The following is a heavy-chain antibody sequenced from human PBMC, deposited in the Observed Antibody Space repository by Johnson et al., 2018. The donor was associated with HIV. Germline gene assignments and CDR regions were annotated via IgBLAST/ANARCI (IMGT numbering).Heavy chain of an antibody. V-gene: IGHV3-13*01. Sequence: VQLVESGGGVVQPGGSLRLSCAASGFTFSSYDMHWVRQATGKGLEWVSAIGTAGDTYYPGSVKGRFTISRENAKNSLYLQMNSLRAEDTALYYCVRGIVVVVAAGQADAFDIWGQGTMVTGSS. D-gene: IGHD2-15*01. CDR1: GFTFSSYD. CDR3: VRGIVVVVAAGQADAFDI. J-gene: IGHJ3*02. CDR2: IGTAGDT.